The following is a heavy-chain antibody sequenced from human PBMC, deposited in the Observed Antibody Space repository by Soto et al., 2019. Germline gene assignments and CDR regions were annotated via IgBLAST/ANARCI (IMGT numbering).Heavy chain of an antibody. Sequence: SDTLSLTCTVSGGPMSGQHWSWIRQPPGKGLEWIGHHSDSTNYNPSLKSRVTISTDTSKNQFSLKLSSVTAADTAVYYCATYSVGEGGRGYWGQGTLVTVS. J-gene: IGHJ4*02. CDR3: ATYSVGEGGRGY. V-gene: IGHV4-4*09. CDR1: GGPMSGQH. CDR2: HSDST. D-gene: IGHD5-12*01.